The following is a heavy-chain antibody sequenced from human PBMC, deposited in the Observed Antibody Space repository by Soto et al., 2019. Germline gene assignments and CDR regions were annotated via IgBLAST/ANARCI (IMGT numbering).Heavy chain of an antibody. D-gene: IGHD3-10*01. J-gene: IGHJ4*02. CDR2: IYHSGST. Sequence: ASETLSLTCAVSGGSISSSNWWSWVRQPPGKGLEWIGEIYHSGSTNYNPSLKSRVTISVDKSKNQFSLKLSSVTAADTAVYYCASIPTNYYGSGSYYPPQTAHFDYWGQGTLVTVSS. CDR3: ASIPTNYYGSGSYYPPQTAHFDY. CDR1: GGSISSSNW. V-gene: IGHV4-4*02.